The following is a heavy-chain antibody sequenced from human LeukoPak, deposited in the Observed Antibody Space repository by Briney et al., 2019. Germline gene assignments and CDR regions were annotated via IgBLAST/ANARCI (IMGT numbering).Heavy chain of an antibody. CDR1: GFTFSNYA. CDR2: ISNDGSDE. D-gene: IGHD3-16*02. J-gene: IGHJ4*02. CDR3: ARPTPGEFSFLIDY. V-gene: IGHV3-30*01. Sequence: GGSLRPSCAASGFTFSNYAMHWVRQAPGQGLEWVAIISNDGSDERSADSVKGRFTISRDNSKNTLYLQMNSLRADDTAVYYCARPTPGEFSFLIDYWGQGTLVTVSS.